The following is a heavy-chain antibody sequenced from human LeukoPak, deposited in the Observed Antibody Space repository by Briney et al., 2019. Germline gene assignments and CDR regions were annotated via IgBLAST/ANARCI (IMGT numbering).Heavy chain of an antibody. J-gene: IGHJ6*03. Sequence: GASVKVSCKASGGTFSSYAISWVRQAPGQGLEWMGGIIPIFGTANYAQKFQGRVTITRNTSISTAYMELSSLRSEDTAVYYCARGTRVGARYLYYYYYMDVWGKGTTVTVSS. CDR1: GGTFSSYA. CDR3: ARGTRVGARYLYYYYYMDV. CDR2: IIPIFGTA. V-gene: IGHV1-69*05. D-gene: IGHD1-26*01.